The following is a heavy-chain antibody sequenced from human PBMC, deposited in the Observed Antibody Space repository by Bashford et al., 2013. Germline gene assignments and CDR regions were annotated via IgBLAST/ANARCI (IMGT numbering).Heavy chain of an antibody. J-gene: IGHJ5*02. CDR2: TGAYNGHT. CDR1: GYTFINYG. Sequence: ASVKVSCKTSGYTFINYGVTWVRQAPGQGLEWLGWTGAYNGHTNYAQTFQDRVTLTTDTSTGTAYMELRSLRSDDTAVYYCASRATDWYEANNWFDPWGQGTLVTVSS. V-gene: IGHV1-18*01. D-gene: IGHD3-9*01. CDR3: ASRATDWYEANNWFDP.